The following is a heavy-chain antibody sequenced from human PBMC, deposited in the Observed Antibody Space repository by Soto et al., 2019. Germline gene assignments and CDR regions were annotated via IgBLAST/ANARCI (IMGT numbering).Heavy chain of an antibody. CDR3: ARLSGDHSAFFSYGMDA. V-gene: IGHV3-74*01. D-gene: IGHD2-21*01. J-gene: IGHJ6*02. CDR2: INSDGTIS. Sequence: GGSLRLSCAASGFTFNTYWMNWVRQAPGKGPEWLSGINSDGTISSYADSVKGRFTISRGNARNTLSLQMNSLRADDTAVYYCARLSGDHSAFFSYGMDAWGQGTTVTVSS. CDR1: GFTFNTYW.